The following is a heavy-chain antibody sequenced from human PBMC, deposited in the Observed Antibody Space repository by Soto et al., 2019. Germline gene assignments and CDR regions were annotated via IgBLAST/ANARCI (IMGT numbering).Heavy chain of an antibody. Sequence: SETLSLNCTVSGGSISSHYWSWIRQSPGKGLEWIGYIYYSGSTNYNPSLKSRVTISLDTSKNQFSLKLSSVTAADTAVYYCASHGIKNWFDPWGQGTLVTVS. J-gene: IGHJ5*02. CDR3: ASHGIKNWFDP. CDR2: IYYSGST. D-gene: IGHD1-20*01. CDR1: GGSISSHY. V-gene: IGHV4-59*08.